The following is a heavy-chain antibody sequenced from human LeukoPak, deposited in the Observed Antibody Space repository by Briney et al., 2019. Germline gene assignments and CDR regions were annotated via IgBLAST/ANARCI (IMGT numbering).Heavy chain of an antibody. Sequence: ASVKVSCKASGYTFTSYYMRWVRQAPGQGLEWMGIINPSGGSTSYAQKFQGRVTMTRDTSTSTGYMELSSLRSDDTAVYYCAREPLQVVGIAAAGMTDYWGQGTLVTVSS. CDR1: GYTFTSYY. D-gene: IGHD6-13*01. V-gene: IGHV1-46*01. J-gene: IGHJ4*02. CDR3: AREPLQVVGIAAAGMTDY. CDR2: INPSGGST.